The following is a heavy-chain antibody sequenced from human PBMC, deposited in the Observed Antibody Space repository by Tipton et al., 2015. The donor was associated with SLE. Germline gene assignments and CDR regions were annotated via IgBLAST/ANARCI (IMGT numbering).Heavy chain of an antibody. D-gene: IGHD6-19*01. CDR1: GYTFTGYY. CDR2: INPNSDGT. J-gene: IGHJ1*01. V-gene: IGHV1-2*02. CDR3: ARDGIGSGWYNFQY. Sequence: QLVQSGPEVKKPGASVRVSCKASGYTFTGYYMHWVRQAPGQGLEWMGWINPNSDGTNYAQKFQGRVTMTTDTSISTAYMELSRLRSDDTAVYYCARDGIGSGWYNFQYWGRGTLVTVSP.